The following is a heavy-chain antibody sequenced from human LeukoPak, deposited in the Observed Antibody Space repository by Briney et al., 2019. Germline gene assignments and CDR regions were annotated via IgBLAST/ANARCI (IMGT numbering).Heavy chain of an antibody. CDR1: GYTFTSYD. J-gene: IGHJ3*02. D-gene: IGHD2-2*01. CDR2: MNPNSGNT. CDR3: ARDIVVVPAAPDAFDI. Sequence: ASVKVSCKASGYTFTSYDINWVRQATGQGLEWMGWMNPNSGNTGYAQKSQGRVTITADESTSTAYMELSSLRSEDTAVYYCARDIVVVPAAPDAFDIWGQGTMVTVSS. V-gene: IGHV1-8*01.